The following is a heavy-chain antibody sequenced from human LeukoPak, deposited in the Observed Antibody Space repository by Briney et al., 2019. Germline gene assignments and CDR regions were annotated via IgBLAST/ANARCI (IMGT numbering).Heavy chain of an antibody. CDR2: ISASGGST. D-gene: IGHD2-15*01. Sequence: GGSLRLSCAASGFTFSSSAMSWVRQVPGKGLEWVSGISASGGSTSYADSVRGRFTISRDNSKNTLYVQMNSLRDEDTAVYYCAKQLGYCSDGSCYFPYWGQGTLVTVSS. CDR3: AKQLGYCSDGSCYFPY. J-gene: IGHJ4*02. V-gene: IGHV3-23*01. CDR1: GFTFSSSA.